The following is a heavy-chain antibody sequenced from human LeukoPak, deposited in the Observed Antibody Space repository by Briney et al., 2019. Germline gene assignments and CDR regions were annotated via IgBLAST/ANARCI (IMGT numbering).Heavy chain of an antibody. D-gene: IGHD6-13*01. V-gene: IGHV4-34*01. CDR3: ARLALAAAGTVDY. Sequence: PSETLSLTCAVYGGSFSGYYWSWIRQPPGKGLEWIGEINHRGSTNYNPSLKSRVTISVDTSKNQFSLKLSSVTAADTAVYYCARLALAAAGTVDYWGQGTLVTVSS. CDR2: INHRGST. J-gene: IGHJ4*02. CDR1: GGSFSGYY.